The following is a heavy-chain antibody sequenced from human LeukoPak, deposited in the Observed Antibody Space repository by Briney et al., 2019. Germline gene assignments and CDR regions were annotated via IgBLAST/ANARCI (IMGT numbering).Heavy chain of an antibody. D-gene: IGHD4-23*01. V-gene: IGHV3-64*01. CDR1: GFTFSSYS. J-gene: IGHJ4*02. CDR3: ARGIRWASDY. Sequence: GGSLRLSCAASGFTFSSYSMVWVRQAPGKGLEYVSGITSNGGTAYYGNSVKGRFTISRDNSKDTLYLQMGSLRTEDMAVYYCARGIRWASDYWGQGTPVTVAS. CDR2: ITSNGGTA.